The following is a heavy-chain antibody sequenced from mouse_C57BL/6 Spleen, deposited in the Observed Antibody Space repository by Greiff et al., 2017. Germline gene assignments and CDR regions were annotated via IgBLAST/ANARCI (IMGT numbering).Heavy chain of an antibody. V-gene: IGHV1-76*01. Sequence: VQLQQSGAELVRPGASVKLSCKASGYTFTDYYINWMKQRPGQGLEWIARIYPGSGNTYYNEKFKGKATLTAEKSSSTAYMQLSSLTSEDSAVYFCARSITTVVSPYFDYWGQGTTLTVSS. CDR2: IYPGSGNT. J-gene: IGHJ2*01. D-gene: IGHD1-1*01. CDR3: ARSITTVVSPYFDY. CDR1: GYTFTDYY.